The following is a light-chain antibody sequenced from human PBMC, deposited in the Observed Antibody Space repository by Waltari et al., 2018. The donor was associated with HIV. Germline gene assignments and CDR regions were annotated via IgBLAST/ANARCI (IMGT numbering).Light chain of an antibody. Sequence: QSALTHPPSASGSPGQSVPISCPGTSSHLGAHNYVSWFQQHPGKAPKLMIFDVSKRPSGVPDRFSGSKSGNTASLTVSGLQAEDEADYYCASHAGSKDVFGGGTKLTVL. J-gene: IGLJ2*01. V-gene: IGLV2-8*01. CDR3: ASHAGSKDV. CDR2: DVS. CDR1: SSHLGAHNY.